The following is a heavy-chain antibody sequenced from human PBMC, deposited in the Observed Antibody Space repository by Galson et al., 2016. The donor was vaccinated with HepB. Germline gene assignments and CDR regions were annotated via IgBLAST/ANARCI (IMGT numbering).Heavy chain of an antibody. CDR3: ARGTTTTFGVVTHYNWFDA. V-gene: IGHV4-31*03. CDR2: IFDSGRA. J-gene: IGHJ5*02. D-gene: IGHD3-3*01. CDR1: GGSISSGTTY. Sequence: TLSLTCSVSGGSISSGTTYWSWIRQHPEKGLEWIGAIFDSGRAYYNPSLRSRVIISADTSKSQFSLKLSSVTAADTAVYYCARGTTTTFGVVTHYNWFDAWGQGTLVTISS.